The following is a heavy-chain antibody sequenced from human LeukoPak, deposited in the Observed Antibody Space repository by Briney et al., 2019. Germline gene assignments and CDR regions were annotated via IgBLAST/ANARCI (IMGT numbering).Heavy chain of an antibody. Sequence: PSETLSLTCAVYGGSFSGYYWSWIRQPPGKGLEWIGEINHSGSTNYNPSLKSRVTISVDTSKNQFSLKLSSVTAADTAVYYCARDGGSSWYYYYYYMDVWGKGTTVTVSS. CDR2: INHSGST. J-gene: IGHJ6*03. V-gene: IGHV4-34*01. CDR1: GGSFSGYY. D-gene: IGHD6-13*01. CDR3: ARDGGSSWYYYYYYMDV.